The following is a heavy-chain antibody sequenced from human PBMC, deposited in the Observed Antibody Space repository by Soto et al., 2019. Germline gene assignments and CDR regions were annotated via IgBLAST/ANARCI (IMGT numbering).Heavy chain of an antibody. CDR1: GFTFSSYG. D-gene: IGHD3-9*01. CDR3: AKDRYDILTGYCDY. CDR2: ISYDGSNK. V-gene: IGHV3-30*18. J-gene: IGHJ4*02. Sequence: GGSLRLSCAASGFTFSSYGMDWVRQAPGKGLEWVAVISYDGSNKYYADSVKGRFTISRDNSKNTLYLQMNSLRAEDTAVYYCAKDRYDILTGYCDYWGQGTLVTVSS.